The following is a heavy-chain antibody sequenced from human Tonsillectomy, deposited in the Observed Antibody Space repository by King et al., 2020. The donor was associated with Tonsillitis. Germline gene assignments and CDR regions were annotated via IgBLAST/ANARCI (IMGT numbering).Heavy chain of an antibody. CDR3: AREYSSSWSGWLDP. CDR2: IIPILGTA. V-gene: IGHV1-69*09. Sequence: QLVQSGAEVKKPGSSVKVSCKASGGTFSSYGISWVRQAPGQGLEWMGMIIPILGTANYAQQFLGRLTITADKSTSTAYMDLCRPRSEDTALYFCAREYSSSWSGWLDPWGQGTLVTVSS. D-gene: IGHD6-13*01. J-gene: IGHJ5*02. CDR1: GGTFSSYG.